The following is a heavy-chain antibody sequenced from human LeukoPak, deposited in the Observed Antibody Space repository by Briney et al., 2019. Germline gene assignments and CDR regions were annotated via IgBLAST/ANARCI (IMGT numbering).Heavy chain of an antibody. J-gene: IGHJ4*02. CDR3: AKTEGYTAMVDY. CDR1: GFTFSSYA. V-gene: IGHV3-30-3*02. Sequence: GGSLRLSCAASGFTFSSYAMHWVRQAPGKGLEWVAVISYDGSNKYYADSVKGRFTISRDNSKNTLYLQMNSLRAEDTAVYYCAKTEGYTAMVDYWGQGTLVTVSS. D-gene: IGHD5-18*01. CDR2: ISYDGSNK.